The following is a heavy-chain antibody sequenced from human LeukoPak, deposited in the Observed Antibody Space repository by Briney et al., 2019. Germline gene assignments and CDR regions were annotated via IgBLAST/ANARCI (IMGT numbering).Heavy chain of an antibody. CDR3: AKVWVDYNKLGDSPLTDY. CDR1: GFTFSSYA. V-gene: IGHV3-23*01. D-gene: IGHD3-10*01. Sequence: GSLRLSCAASGFTFSSYAMSWVRQAPGKGLEWVSAISGSGGSTYYADSVKGRFTISRDNSKNTLYLQMNSLRAEDTAVYYCAKVWVDYNKLGDSPLTDYWGQGTLVTVSS. CDR2: ISGSGGST. J-gene: IGHJ4*02.